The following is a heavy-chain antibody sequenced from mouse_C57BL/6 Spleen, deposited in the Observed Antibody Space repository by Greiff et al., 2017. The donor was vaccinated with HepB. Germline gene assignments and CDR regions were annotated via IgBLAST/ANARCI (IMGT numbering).Heavy chain of an antibody. V-gene: IGHV1-50*01. CDR3: ARARGSGLYAMDY. J-gene: IGHJ4*01. D-gene: IGHD3-2*02. CDR2: IDPSDSYN. Sequence: VQLQQPGAELVKPGASVKLSCKASGYTFTSYWMQWVKQRPGQGLEWIGEIDPSDSYNNYNQKFKGKATLTVDTSSSTAYMQLSSLTSEDSAVYYCARARGSGLYAMDYWGQGTSVTVSS. CDR1: GYTFTSYW.